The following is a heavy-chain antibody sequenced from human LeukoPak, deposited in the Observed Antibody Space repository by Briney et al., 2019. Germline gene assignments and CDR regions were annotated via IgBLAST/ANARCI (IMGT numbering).Heavy chain of an antibody. CDR2: IIPIFGTA. Sequence: SVKVSCKASGGTFSSYAISWVRQAPGQGLEWMGGIIPIFGTANYAQKLQGRVTMTTDTSTSTAYMELRSLRSDDTAVYYCARDTLYYYDSSGYSHFDYWGQGTLVTVSS. CDR3: ARDTLYYYDSSGYSHFDY. V-gene: IGHV1-69*05. J-gene: IGHJ4*02. CDR1: GGTFSSYA. D-gene: IGHD3-22*01.